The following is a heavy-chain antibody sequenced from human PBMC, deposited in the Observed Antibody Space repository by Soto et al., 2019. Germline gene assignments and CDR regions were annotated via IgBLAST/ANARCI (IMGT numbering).Heavy chain of an antibody. CDR3: ARAAPMTTVTTREDY. J-gene: IGHJ4*02. V-gene: IGHV4-30-4*01. D-gene: IGHD4-17*01. Sequence: QVQLQESGPGLVKPSQTLSLTCTVSGGSISSGDYYWSWIRQPPGKGLEWIGYIYYSGSTYYNPSLTTRVTISVDPSKNQFSLKLSSVTAADTAVYYCARAAPMTTVTTREDYWGQGTLVTVSS. CDR1: GGSISSGDYY. CDR2: IYYSGST.